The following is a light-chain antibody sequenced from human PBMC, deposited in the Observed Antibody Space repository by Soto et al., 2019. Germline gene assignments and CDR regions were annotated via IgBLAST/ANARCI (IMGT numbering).Light chain of an antibody. CDR3: QQYNNWPPEYT. CDR2: GAS. CDR1: QSVSTR. Sequence: EIVMTQSPATLSVSPGERATLSCRASQSVSTRLAWYQQKPGHAPRLLIYGASTRATGIPARFSGSGSGTEFTLTISSLQSEDFAVYHCQQYNNWPPEYTFGQGTKLEIK. J-gene: IGKJ2*01. V-gene: IGKV3D-15*01.